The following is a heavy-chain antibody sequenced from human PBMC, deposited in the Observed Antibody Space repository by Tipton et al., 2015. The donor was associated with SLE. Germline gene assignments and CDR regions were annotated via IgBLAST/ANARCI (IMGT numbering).Heavy chain of an antibody. CDR2: VFYDENT. CDR3: VRHPGSGVFDI. Sequence: TLSLTCTVSGDSISSSYSYWGWIRQPPGKGLEWIGNVFYDENTDYSPSLKSRVTISVDTSKNHFSLRLRSVTAADTAIYYCVRHPGSGVFDIWGQGTMVTASS. J-gene: IGHJ3*02. CDR1: GDSISSSYSY. D-gene: IGHD1-26*01. V-gene: IGHV4-39*01.